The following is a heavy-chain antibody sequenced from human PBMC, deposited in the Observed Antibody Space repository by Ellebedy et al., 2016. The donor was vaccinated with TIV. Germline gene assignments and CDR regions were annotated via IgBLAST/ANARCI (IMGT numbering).Heavy chain of an antibody. CDR3: ARKSLSNWSFDL. V-gene: IGHV4-59*01. J-gene: IGHJ2*01. CDR2: VYYSGKT. CDR1: GASINSY. Sequence: MPSETLSLTCTVSGASINSYWNWIRQPPARGLEYIGYVYYSGKTNYSPSLKDRVTISLDTSKSQFSLNLNSVTAADTAVYYCARKSLSNWSFDLWGRGTLVTVSS.